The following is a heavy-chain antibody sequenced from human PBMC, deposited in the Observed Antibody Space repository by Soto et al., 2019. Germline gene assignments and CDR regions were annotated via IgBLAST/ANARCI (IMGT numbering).Heavy chain of an antibody. CDR3: ARGQNGDYYGSGSYYYYYYYMDV. J-gene: IGHJ6*03. Sequence: ASVKVSCKASGYTFTSYDINWVRQATGQGLEWMGWMNPNSGNTGYAQKFQGRVTMNRNTSISTAYMELSSLRSEETAVYYCARGQNGDYYGSGSYYYYYYYMDVWGKGTMVTVSS. V-gene: IGHV1-8*02. D-gene: IGHD3-10*01. CDR1: GYTFTSYD. CDR2: MNPNSGNT.